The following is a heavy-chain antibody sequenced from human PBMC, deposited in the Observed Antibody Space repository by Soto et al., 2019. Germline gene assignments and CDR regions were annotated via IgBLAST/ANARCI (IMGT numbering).Heavy chain of an antibody. D-gene: IGHD5-12*01. CDR2: ISTYSGDT. CDR1: GYTFFTYD. Sequence: QVPLVQSGVEVKTPGASVKVSCQASGYTFFTYDISWVRQAPGQGLEWMGWISTYSGDTKYAQKFQGRVTMTTDTSTTTAYLELRSLRSDDTAVYYGASHHGPTTSENWFDPWGQGTLVTVSS. V-gene: IGHV1-18*01. J-gene: IGHJ5*02. CDR3: ASHHGPTTSENWFDP.